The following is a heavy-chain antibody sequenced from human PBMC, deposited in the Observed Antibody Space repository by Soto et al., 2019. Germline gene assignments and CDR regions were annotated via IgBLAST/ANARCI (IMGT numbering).Heavy chain of an antibody. CDR1: GGSISSGGYY. D-gene: IGHD1-1*01. V-gene: IGHV4-31*03. CDR3: ARWPQLEPRFDY. J-gene: IGHJ4*02. Sequence: QVQLQESGPGLVKPSQTLSLTCTVSGGSISSGGYYWSWIRQHPGKGLEWIGYIYYSGSTYYNPSLTSRVTISGDPSKTQFSLKLSSVTAADTAVYYCARWPQLEPRFDYWGQGTLVTVSS. CDR2: IYYSGST.